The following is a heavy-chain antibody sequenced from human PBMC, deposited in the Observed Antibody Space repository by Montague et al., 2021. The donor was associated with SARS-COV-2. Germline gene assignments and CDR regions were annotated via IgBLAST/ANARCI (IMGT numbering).Heavy chain of an antibody. CDR1: GFTFGDYA. CDR3: AKGGSSWPFLAEYFQH. Sequence: SLRLSCAASGFTFGDYAMHWVRQAPGKGLEWVSGISWNSGSIGYADSVKGRFTISRDNAKNSLYLQMNSLRAEDTALYYCAKGGSSWPFLAEYFQHWGQGTLVTVSS. CDR2: ISWNSGSI. J-gene: IGHJ1*01. D-gene: IGHD6-13*01. V-gene: IGHV3-9*01.